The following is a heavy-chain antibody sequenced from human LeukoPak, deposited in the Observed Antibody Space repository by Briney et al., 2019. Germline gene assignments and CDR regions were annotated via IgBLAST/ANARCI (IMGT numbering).Heavy chain of an antibody. CDR2: INHSGST. CDR3: ARGIGYCTNGVCYTFDY. Sequence: SETLSLTCAVYGGSFSGYYWSWIRQPPGKGLEWIGEINHSGSTDYNPSLKSRVTISVDTSKNQFSLKLSSVTAADTAVYYCARGIGYCTNGVCYTFDYWGQGTLVTVSS. V-gene: IGHV4-34*01. D-gene: IGHD2-8*01. CDR1: GGSFSGYY. J-gene: IGHJ4*02.